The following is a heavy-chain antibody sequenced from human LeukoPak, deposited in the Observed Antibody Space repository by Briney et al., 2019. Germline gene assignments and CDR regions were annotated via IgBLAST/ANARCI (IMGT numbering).Heavy chain of an antibody. CDR2: ISYDGSNK. D-gene: IGHD3-22*01. CDR3: AKDLGYDSSGANY. Sequence: GGSLRLSCAASRFTFSSYGMHWVRQAPGKGLEWVAVISYDGSNKYYADSVKGRFTISRDNSKNTLYLQMNSLRAEDTAVYYCAKDLGYDSSGANYWGQGTLVTVSS. J-gene: IGHJ4*02. V-gene: IGHV3-30*18. CDR1: RFTFSSYG.